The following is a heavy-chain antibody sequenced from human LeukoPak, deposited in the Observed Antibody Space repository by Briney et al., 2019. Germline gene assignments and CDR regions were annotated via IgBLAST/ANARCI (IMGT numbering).Heavy chain of an antibody. CDR2: INSDGINT. V-gene: IGHV3-74*01. CDR1: GFTFSNYW. J-gene: IGHJ3*02. CDR3: ARDLIGIAVAGYDAFDI. Sequence: GGSLRLSCAASGFTFSNYWMHWVRQAPGKGLVWVSRINSDGINTSYADSVKGRFTISRDNAKNTLNLQMNSLRAEDTAVYYCARDLIGIAVAGYDAFDIWGQGTMVTVSS. D-gene: IGHD6-19*01.